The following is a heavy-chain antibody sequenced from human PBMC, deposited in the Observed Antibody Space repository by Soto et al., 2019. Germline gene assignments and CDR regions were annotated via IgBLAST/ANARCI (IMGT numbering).Heavy chain of an antibody. J-gene: IGHJ3*02. D-gene: IGHD5-12*01. CDR3: AKGQRGGKAAFDI. V-gene: IGHV3-9*01. CDR2: ISWNSGSI. CDR1: GFTFDDYA. Sequence: EVQLVESGGGLVQPGRSLRLSCAASGFTFDDYAMHWVRQAPGKGLEWVSGISWNSGSIGYADSVKGRFTISRDNAKNSLYLQMNSLRAEDTALYYWAKGQRGGKAAFDIWGQGTMVTVSS.